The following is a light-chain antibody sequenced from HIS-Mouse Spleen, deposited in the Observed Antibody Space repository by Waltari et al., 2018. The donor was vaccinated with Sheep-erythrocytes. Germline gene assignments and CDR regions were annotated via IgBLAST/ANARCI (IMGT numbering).Light chain of an antibody. CDR2: DDS. CDR1: NIGSKS. CDR3: QVWDSSSDHNYV. V-gene: IGLV3-21*03. Sequence: SYVLTQPPSVSVAPGKTARITCGGNNIGSKSVHWYQQKPGQAPVLVVYDDSDRPSGIPERFSCSNSGKTATLTISRVEAGDEADYYCQVWDSSSDHNYVFGTGTKVTVL. J-gene: IGLJ1*01.